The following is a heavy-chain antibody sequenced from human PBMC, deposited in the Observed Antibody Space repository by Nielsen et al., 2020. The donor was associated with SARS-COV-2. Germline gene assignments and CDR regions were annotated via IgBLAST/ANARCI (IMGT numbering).Heavy chain of an antibody. D-gene: IGHD1-26*01. CDR2: IYYSGST. V-gene: IGHV4-59*01. Sequence: SETLSLTCTVSGGSISSYYWSWIRQPPGKGLEWIGYIYYSGSTNYNPSLKGRVTISVDTSKNQFSLKLSSVTAADTAVYYCARGRIEDAFDIWGQGTMVTVSS. J-gene: IGHJ3*02. CDR3: ARGRIEDAFDI. CDR1: GGSISSYY.